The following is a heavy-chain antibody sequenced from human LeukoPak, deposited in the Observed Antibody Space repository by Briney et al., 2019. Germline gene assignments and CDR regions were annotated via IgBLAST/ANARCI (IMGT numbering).Heavy chain of an antibody. CDR3: AKDPNGDYIGAFDN. J-gene: IGHJ3*02. Sequence: GGSLRLSCAASGFTFSSYAMSWVRQAPGKGLEWVSSITVSGGTRNYADSVKGRFTISRDNSKNTLYLQVNSLRAEDSAVYYCAKDPNGDYIGAFDNWGQGTMVTVSS. D-gene: IGHD2-8*01. CDR1: GFTFSSYA. CDR2: ITVSGGTR. V-gene: IGHV3-23*01.